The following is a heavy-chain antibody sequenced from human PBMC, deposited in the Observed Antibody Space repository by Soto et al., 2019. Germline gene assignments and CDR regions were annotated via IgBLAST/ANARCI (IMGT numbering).Heavy chain of an antibody. J-gene: IGHJ4*02. V-gene: IGHV4-31*03. Sequence: QVQLQESGPGRVKPSQTLSLTCTVSGGSISSGGYYWSWIRQHPGKGLEWIGYIYYSGSTYYNPSLKSRVTISVDTSKNPFSLKLSSVTAADTAVYYCARWSEVRGVIIYFDYWGQGTLVTVSS. CDR2: IYYSGST. CDR1: GGSISSGGYY. D-gene: IGHD3-10*01. CDR3: ARWSEVRGVIIYFDY.